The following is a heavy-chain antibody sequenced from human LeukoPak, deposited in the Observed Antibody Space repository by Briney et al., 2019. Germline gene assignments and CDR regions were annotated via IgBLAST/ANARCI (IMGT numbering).Heavy chain of an antibody. CDR3: ARRRDLYSGSYYPFDY. CDR2: TYPGDSDA. Sequence: GESLKISCKGSGYSFTNYWIGWVRQMPGKGLKWMGITYPGDSDARYSPSFQGPVTISADKSISTAYLQWSSLKASDTAMYYCARRRDLYSGSYYPFDYWGQGTLVTVSS. D-gene: IGHD1-26*01. J-gene: IGHJ4*02. CDR1: GYSFTNYW. V-gene: IGHV5-51*01.